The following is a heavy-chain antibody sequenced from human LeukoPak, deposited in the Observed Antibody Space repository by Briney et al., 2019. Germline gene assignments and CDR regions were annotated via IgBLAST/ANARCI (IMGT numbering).Heavy chain of an antibody. CDR3: ARLLDYDSSGYYYGVGYYFDY. CDR2: IYPGDSDA. V-gene: IGHV5-51*01. Sequence: GESLKISCKGSGYSFTSYWIGWVRQMPGKGLKWMGIIYPGDSDARYSPSFQGQVTISADKSISTAYLQWSSLKASDTAMYYCARLLDYDSSGYYYGVGYYFDYWGQGTLVTVSS. D-gene: IGHD3-22*01. J-gene: IGHJ4*02. CDR1: GYSFTSYW.